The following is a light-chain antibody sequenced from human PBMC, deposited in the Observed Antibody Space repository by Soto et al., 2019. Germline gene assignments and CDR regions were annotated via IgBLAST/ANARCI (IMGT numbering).Light chain of an antibody. CDR1: QTIGSW. Sequence: DIQMTQSPYTLSASVGDRVTVTCRASQTIGSWLAWYQQKPGKAPKLLIYKASSLESGVPSRFSGSGSGTEFTLPISSLQPDDFATYYCQRYNTYSWTFGQGTKVEIK. CDR3: QRYNTYSWT. CDR2: KAS. V-gene: IGKV1-5*03. J-gene: IGKJ1*01.